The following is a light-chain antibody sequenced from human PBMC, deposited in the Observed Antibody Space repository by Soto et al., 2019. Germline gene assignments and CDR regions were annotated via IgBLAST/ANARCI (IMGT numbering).Light chain of an antibody. CDR2: SNN. Sequence: QSVLTQPPSASGTPGQRVTISCSGSSSNIGSNTVNWYQQLPGTATKLLIYSNNQQPSGVPDRFSGSKSGTSASLAISGLQSEDEADYYCAAWDDRLNSVVFGGGTKLTVL. CDR3: AAWDDRLNSVV. J-gene: IGLJ2*01. V-gene: IGLV1-44*01. CDR1: SSNIGSNT.